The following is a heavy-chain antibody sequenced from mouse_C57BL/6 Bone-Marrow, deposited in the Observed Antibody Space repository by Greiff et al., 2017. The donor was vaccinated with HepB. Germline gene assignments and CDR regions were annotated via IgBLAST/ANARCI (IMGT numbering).Heavy chain of an antibody. V-gene: IGHV5-6*01. CDR2: ISSGGSYT. Sequence: EVKVVESGGDLVKPGGSLKLSCAASGFTFSSYGMSWVRQTPDKRLEWVATISSGGSYTYYPDSVKGRFTISRDNAKNTLYLQMSSLKSEDTAMYYCARLRSSVYYYAMDYWGQGTSVTVSS. CDR3: ARLRSSVYYYAMDY. CDR1: GFTFSSYG. J-gene: IGHJ4*01.